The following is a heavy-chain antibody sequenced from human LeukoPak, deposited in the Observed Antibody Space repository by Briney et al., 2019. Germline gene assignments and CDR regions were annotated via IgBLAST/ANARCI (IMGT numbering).Heavy chain of an antibody. D-gene: IGHD6-19*01. CDR3: ARPKQWLGTFDY. Sequence: PSQTLSLTCTVSGGSISSGGYYWSWIRQHPGEGLGWIGYIYYSGSTYYNPPLKSRVTISVDTSKNQFSLKLSSVTAADTAVYYCARPKQWLGTFDYWGQGTLVTVSS. CDR2: IYYSGST. V-gene: IGHV4-31*03. J-gene: IGHJ4*02. CDR1: GGSISSGGYY.